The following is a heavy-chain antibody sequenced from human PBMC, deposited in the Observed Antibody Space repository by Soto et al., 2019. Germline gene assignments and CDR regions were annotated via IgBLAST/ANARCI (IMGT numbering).Heavy chain of an antibody. CDR3: ARGGGGSSSFDYYYYMDV. V-gene: IGHV1-8*01. D-gene: IGHD6-13*01. CDR2: MNNNSRKT. CDR1: GYTFTSYD. Sequence: ASVKVSCKASGYTFTSYDINWVRQATGQGLEWMGWMNNNSRKTGHEQKLKRRVTITRNNPISTAYMELSSPRYEEKAVYYCARGGGGSSSFDYYYYMDVWGKGTTVTVSS. J-gene: IGHJ6*03.